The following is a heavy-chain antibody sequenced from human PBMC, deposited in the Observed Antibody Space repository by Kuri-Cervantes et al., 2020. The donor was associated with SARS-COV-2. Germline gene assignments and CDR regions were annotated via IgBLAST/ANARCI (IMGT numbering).Heavy chain of an antibody. D-gene: IGHD6-19*01. Sequence: SVKVSCKASGGTFSSYAISWVRQAPGQGLGWMGGIIPIFGTANYAQKFQGRVTITADESTSTAYMELSSLRSEDTAVYCCARGIRAPLYSSGWYSNWGQGTLVTVSS. CDR3: ARGIRAPLYSSGWYSN. CDR1: GGTFSSYA. J-gene: IGHJ4*02. CDR2: IIPIFGTA. V-gene: IGHV1-69*13.